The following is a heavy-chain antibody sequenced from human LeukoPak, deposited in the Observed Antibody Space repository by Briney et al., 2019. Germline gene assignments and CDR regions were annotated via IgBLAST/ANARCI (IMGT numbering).Heavy chain of an antibody. V-gene: IGHV1-2*02. CDR3: ASSPGYCSGGSCYRYYYMDV. CDR1: GYTFTGYY. J-gene: IGHJ6*03. Sequence: ASVKVSCKASGYTFTGYYMHWVRQAPGQGLEWMGWINPNSGGTNYAQKFQGRVTMTRDTSISTACMELSRLRSDDTAVYYCASSPGYCSGGSCYRYYYMDVWGKGTTVTISS. CDR2: INPNSGGT. D-gene: IGHD2-15*01.